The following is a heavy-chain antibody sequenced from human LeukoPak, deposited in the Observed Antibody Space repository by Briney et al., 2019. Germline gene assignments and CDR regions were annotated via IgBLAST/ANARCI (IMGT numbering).Heavy chain of an antibody. CDR3: AREIVVVPAANDY. CDR1: GYTFTGYY. D-gene: IGHD2-2*01. CDR2: INPNSGGT. J-gene: IGHJ4*02. V-gene: IGHV1-2*04. Sequence: ASVKVSCKASGYTFTGYYMHWVRQAPGQGLEWMGWINPNSGGTNYAQKFQGWVTMTRDTSISTAYMELSRLRSDDTAVYYCAREIVVVPAANDYWGQGTLVTVSS.